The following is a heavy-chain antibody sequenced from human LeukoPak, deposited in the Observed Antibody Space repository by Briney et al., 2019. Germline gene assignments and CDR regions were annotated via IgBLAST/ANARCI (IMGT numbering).Heavy chain of an antibody. CDR3: ARAPDRTMVRGVIDY. D-gene: IGHD3-10*01. V-gene: IGHV1-46*01. CDR1: GYTLTNYY. Sequence: VASVKVSCKASGYTLTNYYMHWVRQAPGQGLEWMGIINPSGGSTSYAQKFQGRVTMTRDTSTSTVYMELSSLRSEDTAVYYCARAPDRTMVRGVIDYWGQGTLVTVSS. CDR2: INPSGGST. J-gene: IGHJ4*02.